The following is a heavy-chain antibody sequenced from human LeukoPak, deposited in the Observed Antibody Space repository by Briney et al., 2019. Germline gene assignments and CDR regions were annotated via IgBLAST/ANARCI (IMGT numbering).Heavy chain of an antibody. CDR2: INNNGDST. CDR3: ARGYSNSWLYFDN. Sequence: SGGSLRLSCSASGFTFSTFAMHWVRQAPGKRLEYVSGINNNGDSTYYSDSVKARLTISRDNSKNTLYLQMNSLRAEDTAVYYCARGYSNSWLYFDNWGQGTLVTVSS. J-gene: IGHJ4*02. D-gene: IGHD6-13*01. V-gene: IGHV3-64*04. CDR1: GFTFSTFA.